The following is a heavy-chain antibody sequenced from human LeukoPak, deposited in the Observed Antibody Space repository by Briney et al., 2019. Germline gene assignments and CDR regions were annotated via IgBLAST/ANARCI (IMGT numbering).Heavy chain of an antibody. CDR2: INTNTGNP. CDR3: ARVGTPVFYYYMDV. D-gene: IGHD1-14*01. J-gene: IGHJ6*03. V-gene: IGHV7-4-1*02. CDR1: GYTFTSYT. Sequence: ASVKVSCKASGYTFTSYTRNWVRQAPGQGLEWMGWINTNTGNPTYAQGFTGRFVFSLDTSVSTAYLQISSLKAEDTAVYYCARVGTPVFYYYMDVWGKGTTVTVSS.